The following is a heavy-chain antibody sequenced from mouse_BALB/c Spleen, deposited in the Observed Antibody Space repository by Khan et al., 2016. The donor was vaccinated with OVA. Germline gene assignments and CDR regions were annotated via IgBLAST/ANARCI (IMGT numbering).Heavy chain of an antibody. Sequence: QVQPQQSGAELARPGASVKLSCKASGYTFTSYWMQWVKQRPGQGLEWIGTIYPGDGDTRYTQKFKDKATLTADKSSSTAYMQLSSLASEDSAVYYCASYRYDYFDYWGQGTTLTVSS. CDR1: GYTFTSYW. CDR3: ASYRYDYFDY. V-gene: IGHV1-87*01. D-gene: IGHD2-14*01. J-gene: IGHJ2*01. CDR2: IYPGDGDT.